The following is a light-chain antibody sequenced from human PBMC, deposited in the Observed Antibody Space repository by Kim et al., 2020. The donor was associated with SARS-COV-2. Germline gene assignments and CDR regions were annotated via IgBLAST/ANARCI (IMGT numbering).Light chain of an antibody. Sequence: VSPGQTASIPCSGDKLGDKYVCWYQQKPGQSPVLVIYEETKRPSGIPERFSGSNSGKTATLTISGTQAMDEADYYCQAWDSRTVVFGGGTQLTVL. J-gene: IGLJ2*01. CDR2: EET. V-gene: IGLV3-1*01. CDR3: QAWDSRTVV. CDR1: KLGDKY.